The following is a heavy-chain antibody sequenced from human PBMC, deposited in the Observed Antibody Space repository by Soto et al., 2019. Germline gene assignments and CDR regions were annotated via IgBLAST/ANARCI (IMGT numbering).Heavy chain of an antibody. Sequence: PGGSLRLSCAASGFTFSSYAMHWVRQAPGKGLEWVAVISYDGSNKYYADSVKGRFTISRDNSKNTLYLQMNSLRAEDTAVYYCARDPDYDILTGLDYWGQGTLVTVSS. J-gene: IGHJ4*02. CDR3: ARDPDYDILTGLDY. D-gene: IGHD3-9*01. V-gene: IGHV3-30-3*01. CDR2: ISYDGSNK. CDR1: GFTFSSYA.